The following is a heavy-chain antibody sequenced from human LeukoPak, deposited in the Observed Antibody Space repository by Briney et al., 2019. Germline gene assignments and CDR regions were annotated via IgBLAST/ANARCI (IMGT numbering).Heavy chain of an antibody. CDR1: GGSISGSNW. Sequence: SETLSLTCAVSGGSISGSNWWSWVGPPPGKGLEWMGEIYHSGSTNYNPSLKSRVTISLDRSENQFSLKLSSVTAADTAVYYCARSPFGEVTIAFDIWGQGTMVTVSS. CDR3: ARSPFGEVTIAFDI. J-gene: IGHJ3*02. V-gene: IGHV4-4*02. CDR2: IYHSGST. D-gene: IGHD2-21*02.